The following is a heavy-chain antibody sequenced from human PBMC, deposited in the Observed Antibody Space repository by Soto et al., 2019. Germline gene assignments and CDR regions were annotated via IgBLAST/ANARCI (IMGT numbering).Heavy chain of an antibody. CDR3: AKDSGRYCSGGSCFNWFDP. J-gene: IGHJ5*02. CDR2: IIPIFGTA. D-gene: IGHD2-15*01. Sequence: ASVKVSCKASGGTFSSYAISWVRQAPGQGLEWMGGIIPIFGTANYAQKFQGRVTITADESTSTAYMELSSLRSEDTAVYYCAKDSGRYCSGGSCFNWFDPWGQGTLVTVSS. CDR1: GGTFSSYA. V-gene: IGHV1-69*13.